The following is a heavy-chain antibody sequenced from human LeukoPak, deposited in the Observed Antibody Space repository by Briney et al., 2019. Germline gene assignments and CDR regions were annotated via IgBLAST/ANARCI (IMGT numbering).Heavy chain of an antibody. J-gene: IGHJ3*02. CDR2: IYYSGST. CDR3: ARVPYYYDSSGYYYGAFDI. Sequence: SETLSLTCAVYGGSFSGYYWSWIRQHPGKGLEWIGYIYYSGSTYYNPSLKSRVTISVDTSKNQFSLKLSSVTAADTAVYYCARVPYYYDSSGYYYGAFDIWGQGTMVTVSS. V-gene: IGHV4-31*11. CDR1: GGSFSGYY. D-gene: IGHD3-22*01.